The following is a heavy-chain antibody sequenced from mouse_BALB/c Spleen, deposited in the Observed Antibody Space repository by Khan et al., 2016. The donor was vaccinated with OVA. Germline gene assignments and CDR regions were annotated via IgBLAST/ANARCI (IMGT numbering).Heavy chain of an antibody. J-gene: IGHJ1*01. D-gene: IGHD2-1*01. V-gene: IGHV3-1*02. Sequence: EVQLQESGPDLVKPSQSLSLTCTVTGFSITSGYSWHWIRQFPGNKLEWMGYIHYSGSTNYNPSLQSRLSFTRDTSKNQFFLHLNSVTTEDTATYYCARLDGNYWYFDVWGAGTTVTVSS. CDR2: IHYSGST. CDR1: GFSITSGYS. CDR3: ARLDGNYWYFDV.